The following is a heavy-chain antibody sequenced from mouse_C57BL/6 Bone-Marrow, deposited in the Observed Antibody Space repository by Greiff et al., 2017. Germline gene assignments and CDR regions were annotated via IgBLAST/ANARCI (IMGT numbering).Heavy chain of an antibody. J-gene: IGHJ2*01. CDR2: ISSGSSTI. CDR1: GFTFSDYG. V-gene: IGHV5-17*01. D-gene: IGHD1-1*01. CDR3: ASFITTGDYFDY. Sequence: EVNVVESGGGLVKPGGSLKLSCAASGFTFSDYGMHWVRQAPEKGLEWVAYISSGSSTIYYSDTVKGRFTISRDNAKNTLFLQMTSLRSEDTAMYYCASFITTGDYFDYWGQGTTLTVSS.